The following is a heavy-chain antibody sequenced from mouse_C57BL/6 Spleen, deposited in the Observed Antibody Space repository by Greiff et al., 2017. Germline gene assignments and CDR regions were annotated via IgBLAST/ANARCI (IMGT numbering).Heavy chain of an antibody. V-gene: IGHV1-26*01. CDR2: INPNNGGT. D-gene: IGHD3-2*02. CDR3: ARELRLRNYAMDY. CDR1: GYTFTDYY. Sequence: VQLQQSGPELVKPGASVKISCKASGYTFTDYYMNWVKQSHGESLEWIGDINPNNGGTSYNQKFKGKATLTVDKSSSTAYMELRSLTSEDSAVYYCARELRLRNYAMDYWGQGTSVTVSS. J-gene: IGHJ4*01.